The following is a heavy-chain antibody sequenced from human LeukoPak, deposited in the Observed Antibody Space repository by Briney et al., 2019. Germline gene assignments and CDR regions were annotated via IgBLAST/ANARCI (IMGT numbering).Heavy chain of an antibody. J-gene: IGHJ4*02. CDR3: ARPAYGSGSYSGFDY. D-gene: IGHD3-10*01. CDR2: IYYSGST. CDR1: GGSISSSSYY. V-gene: IGHV4-39*01. Sequence: SETLSLTCTVSGGSISSSSYYWGWIRQPPGKGLEWIGTIYYSGSTYYNPSLKSRVTISEDTSKNQSSLKLSSVTAADTAVYYCARPAYGSGSYSGFDYWGQGTLVTVSS.